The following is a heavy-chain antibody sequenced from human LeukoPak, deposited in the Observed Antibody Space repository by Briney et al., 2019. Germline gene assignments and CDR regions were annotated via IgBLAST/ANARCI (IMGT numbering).Heavy chain of an antibody. V-gene: IGHV4-31*03. Sequence: SETLSLTCTVSGGSISSGGYYWSWIRQHPGKGLEWIGYIYYSGSTYYNPSLKSRVTISVDTSKNQFSLKPSSVTAADTAVYYCARGSYDFWSGYPNWFDPWGQGTLVTVSS. CDR3: ARGSYDFWSGYPNWFDP. J-gene: IGHJ5*02. D-gene: IGHD3-3*01. CDR2: IYYSGST. CDR1: GGSISSGGYY.